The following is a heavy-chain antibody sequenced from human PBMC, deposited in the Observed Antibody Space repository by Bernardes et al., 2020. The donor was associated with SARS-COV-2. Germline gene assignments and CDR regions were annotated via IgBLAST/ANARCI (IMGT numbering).Heavy chain of an antibody. J-gene: IGHJ4*02. D-gene: IGHD1-26*01. Sequence: GGSLRLCCAASGFTFSNYTMNWVRQAPGKGLEWVLSISSSTSAIYYAASVKGRFTISRDNAKNSLYMQMNSLRDEDTAVYYCARDLRGGSQYWGQGTLVTVSS. CDR3: ARDLRGGSQY. CDR2: ISSSTSAI. V-gene: IGHV3-48*02. CDR1: GFTFSNYT.